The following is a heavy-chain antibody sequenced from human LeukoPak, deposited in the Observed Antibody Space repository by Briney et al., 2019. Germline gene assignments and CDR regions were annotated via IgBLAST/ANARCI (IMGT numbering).Heavy chain of an antibody. J-gene: IGHJ4*02. CDR3: ARRDSSGYYYRFDY. D-gene: IGHD3-22*01. V-gene: IGHV3-21*01. Sequence: PGGSLRLSCAASGFTFSSYSMNWVRQAPGKGLEWVSSIISSSSYIYYADSVKGRFTISRDNAKNSLYLQMNSLRAEDTAVYYCARRDSSGYYYRFDYWGQGTLVTVSS. CDR2: IISSSSYI. CDR1: GFTFSSYS.